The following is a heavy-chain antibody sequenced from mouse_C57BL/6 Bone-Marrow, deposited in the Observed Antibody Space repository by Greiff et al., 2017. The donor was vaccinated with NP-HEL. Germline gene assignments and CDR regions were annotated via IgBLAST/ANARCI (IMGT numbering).Heavy chain of an antibody. Sequence: VQLQQSGAELARPGASVKLSCKASGYTFTSYGISWVKQRTGQGLEWIGEIYPRSGNTYYNEKFKGKATRTADKSSSTAYMELRSLTSEDSAVYFCARGDGYLFAYWGQGTLVTVSA. J-gene: IGHJ3*01. CDR3: ARGDGYLFAY. D-gene: IGHD2-3*01. CDR2: IYPRSGNT. CDR1: GYTFTSYG. V-gene: IGHV1-81*01.